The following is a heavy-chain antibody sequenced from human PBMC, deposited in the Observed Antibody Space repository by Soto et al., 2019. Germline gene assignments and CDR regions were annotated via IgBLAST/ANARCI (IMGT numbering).Heavy chain of an antibody. CDR2: ISGSGVTT. CDR3: AKLTTA. CDR1: GFTFSSQT. J-gene: IGHJ4*02. Sequence: GGSLRLSCVASGFTFSSQTMSWVRQAPGKRLEWVSSISGSGVTTYYADSVKGRFTISRDNSKNMLFLQMDSLRAEDTALYYCAKLTTAWGQGTLVTVSS. D-gene: IGHD1-1*01. V-gene: IGHV3-23*01.